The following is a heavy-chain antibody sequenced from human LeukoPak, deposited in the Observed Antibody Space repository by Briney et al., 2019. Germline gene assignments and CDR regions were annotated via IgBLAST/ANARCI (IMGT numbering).Heavy chain of an antibody. V-gene: IGHV1-2*06. J-gene: IGHJ5*02. D-gene: IGHD3-10*01. CDR3: ARPYGSGSFDNWFDP. CDR1: GYTLTAHY. CDR2: INPNSGDT. Sequence: ASVKVSCKASGYTLTAHYMHWVRQAPGQGLEWMGRINPNSGDTNYAQKFQGRVTMTRDTSISTAYMDLSRLTSDDTAVNYCARPYGSGSFDNWFDPWGQGTLVIVSS.